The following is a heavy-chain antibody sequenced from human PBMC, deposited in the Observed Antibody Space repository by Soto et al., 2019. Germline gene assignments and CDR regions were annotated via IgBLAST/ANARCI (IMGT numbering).Heavy chain of an antibody. Sequence: QVQLQESGTGLVKHSQTLSLTCTVSGCSISSGDYYWSWIRQHPVKGLEWMGYIYYSGGTYYNPSLKRRVTISVDTSKSQFSLKLSSVTAADTAVYYGARAFTDSSGPTLGMGVWCQGTKVTVSS. D-gene: IGHD6-19*01. V-gene: IGHV4-31*03. CDR3: ARAFTDSSGPTLGMGV. CDR1: GCSISSGDYY. CDR2: IYYSGGT. J-gene: IGHJ6*02.